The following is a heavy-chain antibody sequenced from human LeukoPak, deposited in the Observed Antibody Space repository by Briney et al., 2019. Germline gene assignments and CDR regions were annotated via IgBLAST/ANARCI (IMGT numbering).Heavy chain of an antibody. Sequence: PGGSLRLSCAASGFTFSSYGMHWVRQAPGKGLEWVAVISFDGSNKYYVDSVKGRFTISRDNSKNTLYLQMNSLRAEDTSVYYCAQGEGMVRRVIMITCGHRTLVTVSS. CDR1: GFTFSSYG. J-gene: IGHJ5*01. D-gene: IGHD3-10*01. CDR3: AQGEGMVRRVIMIT. V-gene: IGHV3-30*03. CDR2: ISFDGSNK.